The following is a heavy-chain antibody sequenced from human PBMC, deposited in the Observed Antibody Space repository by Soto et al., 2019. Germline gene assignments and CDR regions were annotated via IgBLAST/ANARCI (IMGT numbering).Heavy chain of an antibody. CDR1: GGSINYNSYY. Sequence: SETLSLTCFVSGGSINYNSYYWGWIRQPPGKGLEWVGGIFYTGTTYYSPSLKDRVTISVDTSKNSFSLNLTSVTAADTAVYFCARLVGGAPVANAWGQGTRVTVSS. V-gene: IGHV4-39*02. J-gene: IGHJ5*02. CDR2: IFYTGTT. D-gene: IGHD2-2*01. CDR3: ARLVGGAPVANA.